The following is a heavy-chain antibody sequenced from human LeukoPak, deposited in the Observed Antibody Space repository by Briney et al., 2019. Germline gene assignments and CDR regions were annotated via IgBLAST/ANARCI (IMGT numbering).Heavy chain of an antibody. J-gene: IGHJ4*02. Sequence: GGSLRLSCAASGFTFDDYAMHWVRQAPGKGLEWVSGIGWNSGGIVYADSVRGRFTISRDNAKNSLYLQMNSLGAEDTAFYYCVKVTAAGFVDHWGQGTLVTVSS. CDR1: GFTFDDYA. CDR3: VKVTAAGFVDH. V-gene: IGHV3-9*01. D-gene: IGHD6-13*01. CDR2: IGWNSGGI.